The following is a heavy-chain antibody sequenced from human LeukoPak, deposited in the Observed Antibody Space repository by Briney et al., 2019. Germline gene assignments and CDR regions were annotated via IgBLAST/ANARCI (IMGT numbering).Heavy chain of an antibody. D-gene: IGHD3-22*01. CDR3: ANTPSIRITMIVVVPVGI. J-gene: IGHJ3*02. CDR2: VSGSGGST. Sequence: GGSLRLSCAASGFTFSSYGMSWVRQAPGKGLEWVSAVSGSGGSTYYADSVKGRFPISRDNSKNTRYLQMNSLSAEDTAVYYCANTPSIRITMIVVVPVGIWGQGTMVTVSS. V-gene: IGHV3-23*01. CDR1: GFTFSSYG.